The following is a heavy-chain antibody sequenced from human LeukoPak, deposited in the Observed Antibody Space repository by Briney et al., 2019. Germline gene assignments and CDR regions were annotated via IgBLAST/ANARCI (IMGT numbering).Heavy chain of an antibody. CDR2: ISGSGGST. CDR1: GFTFSSYA. CDR3: AKALFVRRGQDAFDI. Sequence: GGSLRLSCAASGFTFSSYAMSWVRQAPGKGLEWVPAISGSGGSTYYADSVKGRFTISRDNSKNTLYLQMNSLRAEDTAVYYCAKALFVRRGQDAFDIWGQGTMVTVSS. V-gene: IGHV3-23*01. D-gene: IGHD3-10*01. J-gene: IGHJ3*02.